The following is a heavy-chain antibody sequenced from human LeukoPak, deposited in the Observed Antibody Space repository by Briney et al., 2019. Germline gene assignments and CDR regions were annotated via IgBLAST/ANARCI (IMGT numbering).Heavy chain of an antibody. D-gene: IGHD6-19*01. CDR3: ARQQWLEQDAFDI. CDR2: IYSTGST. J-gene: IGHJ3*02. Sequence: SETLSLTCTVSGGSISSGNNYWAWIRQPAGRALEWIGRIYSTGSTAYNPSFTSRVTISMDTSMNQVSLTLTSVTAADTAVYYCARQQWLEQDAFDIWGQGTMITVSS. V-gene: IGHV4-61*02. CDR1: GGSISSGNNY.